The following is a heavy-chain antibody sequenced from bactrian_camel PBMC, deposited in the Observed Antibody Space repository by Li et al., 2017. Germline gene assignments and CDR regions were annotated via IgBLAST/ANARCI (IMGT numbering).Heavy chain of an antibody. CDR1: GDAYSTYC. V-gene: IGHV3S53*01. CDR2: LDSDGTT. J-gene: IGHJ4*01. D-gene: IGHD1*01. CDR3: AADCPPIVGWDREEY. Sequence: HVQLVESGGGSVQAGGSLRLSCAASGDAYSTYCMGWFRQGPGKEREAVAALDSDGTTLYADSVKGRFTLSRDSAKDTVNLQMDNLMCDDTATYYCAADCPPIVGWDREEYWGQGTQVTFS.